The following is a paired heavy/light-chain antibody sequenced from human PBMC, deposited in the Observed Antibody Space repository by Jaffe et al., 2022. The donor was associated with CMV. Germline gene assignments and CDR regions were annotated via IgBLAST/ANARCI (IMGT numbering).Light chain of an antibody. CDR2: YDS. J-gene: IGLJ2*01. V-gene: IGLV3-21*04. CDR1: KIGGKP. Sequence: SYVLTQPPSVSVAPGETASLTCGGNKIGGKPVHWYQQKPGQAPVLVMYYDSARPSGIPERFSGSNSGHTATLSISWVEAVDEADYYCQVWDSTSDHVVFGGGTKLTVL. CDR3: QVWDSTSDHVV.
Heavy chain of an antibody. J-gene: IGHJ4*02. CDR3: ARIPPGRGYSTDY. CDR1: GFSLSNARMG. V-gene: IGHV2-26*01. Sequence: QVTLKESGPVLVKPTETLTLTCTVSGFSLSNARMGVSWIRQPPGKALEWLAHIFSNDEKSYSTFLRSRLTISEDTSKSQVVLTMTYMDPVDTATYYCARIPPGRGYSTDYWGQGTLVTVSS. CDR2: IFSNDEK. D-gene: IGHD6-13*01.